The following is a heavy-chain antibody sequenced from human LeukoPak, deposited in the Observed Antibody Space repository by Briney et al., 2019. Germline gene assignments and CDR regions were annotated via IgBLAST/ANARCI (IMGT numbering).Heavy chain of an antibody. J-gene: IGHJ4*02. D-gene: IGHD6-13*01. CDR3: AKGESSSWFD. CDR2: MNSDGSST. CDR1: GFTFSTYR. V-gene: IGHV3-74*01. Sequence: GGSLRLSCAASGFTFSTYRMHWVRQGPAKGLVWVSGMNSDGSSTVYADSVKGRFTISRDNTKNTLYLQMNSLRAEDTAVYYCAKGESSSWFDWGQGTLVTVSS.